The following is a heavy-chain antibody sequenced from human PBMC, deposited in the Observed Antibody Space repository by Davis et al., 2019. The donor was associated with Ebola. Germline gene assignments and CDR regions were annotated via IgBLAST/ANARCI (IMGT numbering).Heavy chain of an antibody. CDR3: ARRGVDLRISFDY. CDR1: GYSFTSYW. CDR2: IDPSDSYT. Sequence: GGSLRLSCKGSGYSFTSYWISWVRQMPGKGLEWMGRIDPSDSYTNYSPSFQGHVTISADKSISTAYLQWSSLKASDTAIYYCARRGVDLRISFDYWGQGTLVTVSS. D-gene: IGHD2-21*01. V-gene: IGHV5-10-1*01. J-gene: IGHJ4*02.